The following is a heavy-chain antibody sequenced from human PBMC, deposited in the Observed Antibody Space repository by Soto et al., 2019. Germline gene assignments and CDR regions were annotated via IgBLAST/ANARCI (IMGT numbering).Heavy chain of an antibody. CDR3: AREGGGESVGHFDY. D-gene: IGHD3-16*01. J-gene: IGHJ4*02. Sequence: EVQLVETGGGLIQPGGSLRLSCAASGFTVSSNYMSWVRQAPGKGLEWVSVIYSGGSTYYADSVKGRFTISRDNSKNTLYLQMNSLRAEDTAVYYCAREGGGESVGHFDYWGQGTLVTVSS. CDR2: IYSGGST. CDR1: GFTVSSNY. V-gene: IGHV3-53*02.